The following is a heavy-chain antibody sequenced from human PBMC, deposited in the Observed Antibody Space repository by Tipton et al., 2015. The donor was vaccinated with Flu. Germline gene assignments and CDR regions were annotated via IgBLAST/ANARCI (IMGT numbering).Heavy chain of an antibody. V-gene: IGHV1-46*01. Sequence: QSGPEVKKPGASVKVSCKASGYTFTSYYMHWVRQAPGQGLEWMGIINPSGGSTSYAQKFQGRVTMTRDTSTSTVYTELSSLRSEDTAVYYCARDAGSGSYYQPFDYWGQGTLVTVSS. J-gene: IGHJ4*02. CDR3: ARDAGSGSYYQPFDY. CDR2: INPSGGST. CDR1: GYTFTSYY. D-gene: IGHD1-26*01.